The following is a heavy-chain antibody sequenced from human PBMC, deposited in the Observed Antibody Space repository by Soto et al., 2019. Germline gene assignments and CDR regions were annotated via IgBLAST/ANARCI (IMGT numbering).Heavy chain of an antibody. CDR2: INHSGST. CDR1: GVSFSGYD. Sequence: XETLSVRCAVYGVSFSGYDWSWIRQPPGKGLEWIGEINHSGSTNYNPSLKSRVTISVDTSKNQFSLKLSSVTAADTAVYYCASFRSSGWYAGMDVWGQGTTVTVSS. J-gene: IGHJ6*02. V-gene: IGHV4-34*01. D-gene: IGHD6-19*01. CDR3: ASFRSSGWYAGMDV.